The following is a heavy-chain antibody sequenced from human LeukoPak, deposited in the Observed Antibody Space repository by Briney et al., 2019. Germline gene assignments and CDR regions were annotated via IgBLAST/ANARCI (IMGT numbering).Heavy chain of an antibody. J-gene: IGHJ4*02. D-gene: IGHD3-22*01. V-gene: IGHV4-39*01. Sequence: SFSDYYMSWIRQPPGKGLEWIGSIYYSGSTYYNPSLKSRLTISADTSKNRFSLKLSSVTAADTAVYYCARYYDSSGYYYASDPIYYFDYWGQGTLVTVSS. CDR1: SFSDYY. CDR2: IYYSGST. CDR3: ARYYDSSGYYYASDPIYYFDY.